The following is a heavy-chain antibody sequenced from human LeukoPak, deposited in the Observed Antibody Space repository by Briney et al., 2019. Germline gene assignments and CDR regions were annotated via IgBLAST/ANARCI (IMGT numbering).Heavy chain of an antibody. V-gene: IGHV3-7*03. CDR3: ARGSGWLDY. D-gene: IGHD6-25*01. CDR2: IKQDGSEK. J-gene: IGHJ4*02. CDR1: AFTFSNYW. Sequence: GGSLRLSCAASAFTFSNYWMSWVRQAPGKGLEWVANIKQDGSEKKYVESVEGRFTIPRDNAKNSLYLQMNSLGVDDMAVYYCARGSGWLDYWGQGTLVTVSS.